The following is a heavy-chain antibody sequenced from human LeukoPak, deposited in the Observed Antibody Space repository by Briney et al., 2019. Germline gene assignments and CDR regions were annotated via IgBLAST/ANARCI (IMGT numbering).Heavy chain of an antibody. CDR3: ARDREEVAATAGRVWFDL. Sequence: ASVKVSCKASGYTFTGYHLYWVRQAPGQGLEWMGWINPNNGGTKYAQKFQGRVTMTRDTSISTAYMELSRLRSDDTAMYYCARDREEVAATAGRVWFDLWGQGTLVTVSS. V-gene: IGHV1-2*02. CDR2: INPNNGGT. D-gene: IGHD6-13*01. J-gene: IGHJ5*02. CDR1: GYTFTGYH.